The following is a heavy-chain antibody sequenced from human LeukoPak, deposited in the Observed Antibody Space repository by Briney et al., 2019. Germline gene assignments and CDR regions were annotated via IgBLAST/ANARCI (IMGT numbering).Heavy chain of an antibody. CDR1: GFTFSTYW. CDR2: IDQDGTEI. D-gene: IGHD5-18*01. J-gene: IGHJ3*02. Sequence: GGSLRLSCAASGFTFSTYWMSWVRQAPGKGLEWVANIDQDGTEINYVDSVKGRFTISRDNANKLLYVQMNGLRAEDTAVYYCARDRGYSTFDMWGQGTMVTVSS. CDR3: ARDRGYSTFDM. V-gene: IGHV3-7*05.